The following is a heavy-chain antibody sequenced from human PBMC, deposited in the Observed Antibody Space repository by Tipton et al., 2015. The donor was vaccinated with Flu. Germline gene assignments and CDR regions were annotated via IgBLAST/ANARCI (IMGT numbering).Heavy chain of an antibody. D-gene: IGHD4-17*01. V-gene: IGHV4-59*01. CDR1: GGSISSYY. J-gene: IGHJ4*02. CDR3: ARESRRPFYGDYFDY. Sequence: TLSLTCTVSGGSISSYYWSWIRQPPGKGLEWIGYIYYSGSTNYNPSLKSRVTLSVDTSKNQFSLKLSSVTAADTAVYYCARESRRPFYGDYFDYWGQGTLVTVSS. CDR2: IYYSGST.